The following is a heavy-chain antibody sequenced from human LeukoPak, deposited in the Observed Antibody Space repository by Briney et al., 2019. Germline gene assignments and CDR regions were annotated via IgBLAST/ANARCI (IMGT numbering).Heavy chain of an antibody. CDR2: ISSNGGST. V-gene: IGHV3-64D*09. D-gene: IGHD3-22*01. CDR3: AKGPTYDSLPYYFDY. Sequence: GGSLRLSCSASGFTFRYNAMHWVRQSAGKALEFVSGISSNGGSTYYADSLKGRFTVSRDNSNNTLYLQMSSLRAEDTAIYYCAKGPTYDSLPYYFDYWGQGTLVTVSS. CDR1: GFTFRYNA. J-gene: IGHJ4*02.